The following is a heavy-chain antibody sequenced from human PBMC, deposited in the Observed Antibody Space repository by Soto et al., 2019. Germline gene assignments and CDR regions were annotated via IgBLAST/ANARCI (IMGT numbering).Heavy chain of an antibody. CDR3: AKNWNWGSLVH. CDR2: IYYGGST. V-gene: IGHV4-59*08. J-gene: IGHJ4*02. CDR1: GHSISTDY. D-gene: IGHD7-27*01. Sequence: SETLSLTCTVSGHSISTDYWSWIRQSPGKGLEWIGFIYYGGSTNYNPSLKSRVTKSVDTPKNQFSLKLSSMTAADTAVYYCAKNWNWGSLVHWGQGTLVTVS.